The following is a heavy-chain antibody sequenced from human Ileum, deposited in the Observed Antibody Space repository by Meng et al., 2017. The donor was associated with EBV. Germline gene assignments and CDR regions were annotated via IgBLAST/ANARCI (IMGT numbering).Heavy chain of an antibody. CDR1: GDSISSNSW. D-gene: IGHD6-19*01. CDR2: IYHSGDS. J-gene: IGHJ4*02. CDR3: ARDPIPVPGRNFDY. V-gene: IGHV4-4*02. Sequence: QVQLQESGPGLVKASGTLSLTCTVSGDSISSNSWWNWVRQPPGKGLEWIGDIYHSGDSNYNPSLKSRVTISLDNSNNQFSLTLSSVTAADTAVYYCARDPIPVPGRNFDYWGQGTLVTVSS.